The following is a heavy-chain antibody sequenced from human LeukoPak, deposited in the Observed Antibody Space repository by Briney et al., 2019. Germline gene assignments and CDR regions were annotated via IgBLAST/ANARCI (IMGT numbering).Heavy chain of an antibody. D-gene: IGHD1-26*01. Sequence: ASVKVSCTASGYTFTSYGISWVRQAPGQGLEWMGWISAYNGNTNYAQKLQGRVTMTTDTSTSTAYMELRSLRSDDTAVYYCARPLYSGSYYYFDYWGQGTLVTVSS. V-gene: IGHV1-18*01. J-gene: IGHJ4*02. CDR2: ISAYNGNT. CDR3: ARPLYSGSYYYFDY. CDR1: GYTFTSYG.